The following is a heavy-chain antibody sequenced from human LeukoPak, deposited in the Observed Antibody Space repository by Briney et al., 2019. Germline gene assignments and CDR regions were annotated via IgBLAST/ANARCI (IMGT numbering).Heavy chain of an antibody. CDR2: INHSGST. CDR3: ARSKLYDYIWGSYRPTPPHFDY. J-gene: IGHJ4*02. V-gene: IGHV4-34*01. Sequence: SETLSLTCAVYGGSFSGYYWSWIRQPPGKGLEWIGEINHSGSTNYNPSLKSRLTTSVAWSKHQFSLKRSSGTAADTAVYYCARSKLYDYIWGSYRPTPPHFDYWGQGTLVTVSS. CDR1: GGSFSGYY. D-gene: IGHD3-16*02.